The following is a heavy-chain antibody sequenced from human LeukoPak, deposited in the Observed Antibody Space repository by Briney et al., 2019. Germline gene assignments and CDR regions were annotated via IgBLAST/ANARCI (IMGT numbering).Heavy chain of an antibody. J-gene: IGHJ4*02. D-gene: IGHD3-10*01. CDR2: IRYDGSNK. Sequence: PGGSLRLSCAASGFTFSSYGMHWVRQAPGKGLEWVAFIRYDGSNKYYADSVKGRFTISRDNSKNTLYLQMNSLRAEDTAVYYCARDRGSTAVVRGVNHCWGQGTLVTVSS. CDR3: ARDRGSTAVVRGVNHC. V-gene: IGHV3-30*02. CDR1: GFTFSSYG.